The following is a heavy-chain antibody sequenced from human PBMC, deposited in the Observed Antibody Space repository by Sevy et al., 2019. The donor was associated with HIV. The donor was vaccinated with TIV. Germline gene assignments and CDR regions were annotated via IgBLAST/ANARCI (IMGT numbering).Heavy chain of an antibody. V-gene: IGHV1-18*01. CDR2: ISGNNGNR. CDR3: ARVVMSSSWPCFDY. J-gene: IGHJ4*02. CDR1: GYTFTTYA. D-gene: IGHD6-13*01. Sequence: ASGKVSCKASGYTFTTYAITWVRQAPGEGLEWMGWISGNNGNRNYAQKVQDRVTMTTDTSTNTAYMELRSLRSDDTAMYYCARVVMSSSWPCFDYWGQGTLVTVSS.